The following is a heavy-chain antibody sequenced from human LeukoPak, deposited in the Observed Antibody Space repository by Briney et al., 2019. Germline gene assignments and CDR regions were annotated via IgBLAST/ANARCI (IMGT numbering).Heavy chain of an antibody. V-gene: IGHV1-8*01. CDR3: ARGYDILTGRNWFDP. CDR2: MNPNSGNT. J-gene: IGHJ5*02. D-gene: IGHD3-9*01. Sequence: EATVKVSCKASGYTFTRYDINWVRQATGQGLEWMGWMNPNSGNTGYAQKFQGRVTMTRNTSISTAYMELSSLRSEDTAVYYCARGYDILTGRNWFDPWGQGTLVTVSS. CDR1: GYTFTRYD.